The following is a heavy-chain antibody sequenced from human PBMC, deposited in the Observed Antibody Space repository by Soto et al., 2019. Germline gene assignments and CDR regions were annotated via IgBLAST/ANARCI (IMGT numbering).Heavy chain of an antibody. J-gene: IGHJ6*04. Sequence: DSVNVSCKASGYTFTEYYINWVRQVPGQGLQWMGWINPSSGDTNYAERFQDRVTMTRDTSIATVYMELNRLTSDDTAVYFCARPWHLLTYFYGMEVWGNRITVIASS. CDR3: ARPWHLLTYFYGMEV. CDR1: GYTFTEYY. D-gene: IGHD1-26*01. V-gene: IGHV1-2*02. CDR2: INPSSGDT.